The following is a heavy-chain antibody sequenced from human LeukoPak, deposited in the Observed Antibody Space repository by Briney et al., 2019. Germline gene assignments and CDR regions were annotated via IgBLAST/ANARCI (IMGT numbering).Heavy chain of an antibody. J-gene: IGHJ3*02. CDR3: ARDQYYYDSSGYYSDAFDI. D-gene: IGHD3-22*01. CDR1: GYTFTGYA. V-gene: IGHV7-4-1*02. Sequence: ASVTLSCTASGYTFTGYAMNWVRQAPGQGLECMGWINTNTGNPTYAQGFTGRFVFSLDTSVSRAYLQISNLKVEDTAVYYCARDQYYYDSSGYYSDAFDIWGQGTMVTVSS. CDR2: INTNTGNP.